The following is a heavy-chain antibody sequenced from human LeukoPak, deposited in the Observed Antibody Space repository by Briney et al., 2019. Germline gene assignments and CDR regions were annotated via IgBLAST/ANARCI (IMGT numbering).Heavy chain of an antibody. V-gene: IGHV3-23*01. J-gene: IGHJ4*02. D-gene: IGHD3-22*01. CDR3: AKEGNYYDSSGYSKRIDY. CDR2: ISGRGGST. CDR1: GFTCSSYA. Sequence: GGSLRLSCAASGFTCSSYAMSWVRQAPGKGLEWVSGISGRGGSTYSADSVKGRFAISRDNSKNTLYLQMNSLRAEDTAVYYCAKEGNYYDSSGYSKRIDYWGQGTLVTVSS.